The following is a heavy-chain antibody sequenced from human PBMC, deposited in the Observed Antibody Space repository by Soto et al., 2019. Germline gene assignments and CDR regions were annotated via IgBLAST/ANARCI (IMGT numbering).Heavy chain of an antibody. CDR1: GFTFSSYW. D-gene: IGHD6-6*01. CDR3: ARKGLYEYSSSSVSL. V-gene: IGHV3-7*01. J-gene: IGHJ4*02. Sequence: EVQLVESGGGLVQPGGSLRLSCAASGFTFSSYWMSWVRQAPGKGLEWVANIKQDGSEKYYVDSVKGRFTISRDNAKNSLYLQMNSLRAEDTAVYYCARKGLYEYSSSSVSLWGQGTLVTVSS. CDR2: IKQDGSEK.